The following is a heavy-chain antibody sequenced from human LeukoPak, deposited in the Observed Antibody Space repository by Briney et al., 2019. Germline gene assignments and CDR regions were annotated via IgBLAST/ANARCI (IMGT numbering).Heavy chain of an antibody. J-gene: IGHJ4*02. D-gene: IGHD1-26*01. CDR1: GYIFTSYW. CDR2: IYPGDSDT. Sequence: GESLKISCKVSGYIFTSYWIGWVRQMPGKGLEWMGIIYPGDSDTRYSPSFQGQVTISADKSISTAYLQWSSLKASDTAMYYCARHDLGQAELSYFDYWGQGTLVTVSS. CDR3: ARHDLGQAELSYFDY. V-gene: IGHV5-51*01.